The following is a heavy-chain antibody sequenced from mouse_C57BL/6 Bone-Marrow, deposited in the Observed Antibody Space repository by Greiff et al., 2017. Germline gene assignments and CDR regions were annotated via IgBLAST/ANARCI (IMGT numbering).Heavy chain of an antibody. J-gene: IGHJ1*03. CDR3: ARYFDGYYARYFDV. CDR1: GFTFTDYY. CDR2: IRNKANGYTT. Sequence: EVKLVASGGGLVQPGGSLSLSCAASGFTFTDYYLSCVRQPPGKALEWLGFIRNKANGYTTEYSASLKGRFTISRDNSQSILYLQMNALRAEDSATYYCARYFDGYYARYFDVWGTGTTVTVSS. D-gene: IGHD2-3*01. V-gene: IGHV7-3*01.